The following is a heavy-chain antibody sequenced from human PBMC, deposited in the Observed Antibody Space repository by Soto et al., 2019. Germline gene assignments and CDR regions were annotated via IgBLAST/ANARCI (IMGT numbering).Heavy chain of an antibody. CDR2: ISGSSTI. J-gene: IGHJ6*02. CDR3: ARVGLGLFGMDV. CDR1: GFTFSSYS. D-gene: IGHD3-16*01. Sequence: EVQLVESGGGLVQPGGSLRVSCAASGFTFSSYSINWVRQAPGKGLEWVSYISGSSTIYYADSVKGRFTLSRDNAKNSLYLQMNSLRDEDTAVYYCARVGLGLFGMDVWGQGTTVTVSS. V-gene: IGHV3-48*02.